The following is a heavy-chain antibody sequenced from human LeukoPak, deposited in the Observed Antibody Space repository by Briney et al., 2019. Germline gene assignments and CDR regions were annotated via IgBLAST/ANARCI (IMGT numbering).Heavy chain of an antibody. V-gene: IGHV3-21*01. D-gene: IGHD4-4*01. CDR2: ISSSSSYI. CDR3: ARDHIAGATVTVDY. CDR1: GFTFSTYS. Sequence: GGSLRLSCAASGFTFSTYSMNWVRQAPGKGLEWVSSISSSSSYIYYADSVKGRFTISRDNAKNSLYLQMNSLRDEDTAVYYCARDHIAGATVTVDYWGQGTLVTVSS. J-gene: IGHJ4*02.